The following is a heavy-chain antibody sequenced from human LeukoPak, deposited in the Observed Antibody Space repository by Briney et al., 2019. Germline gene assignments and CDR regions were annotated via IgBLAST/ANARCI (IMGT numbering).Heavy chain of an antibody. J-gene: IGHJ5*02. Sequence: SETLSLTCSVLRDSIRSSNYYWGWIRQRPGKGVEWIGSIYYSGSTYYNPSLEGRGTMSIDTSNNQFSLKLTSATATDTAVCYCERLFYYDSSGPPSWGQGTLVTVSS. CDR2: IYYSGST. V-gene: IGHV4-39*01. D-gene: IGHD3-22*01. CDR3: ERLFYYDSSGPPS. CDR1: RDSIRSSNYY.